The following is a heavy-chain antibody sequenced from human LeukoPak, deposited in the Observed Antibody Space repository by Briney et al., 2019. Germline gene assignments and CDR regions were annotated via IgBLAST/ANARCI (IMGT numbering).Heavy chain of an antibody. V-gene: IGHV3-7*01. J-gene: IGHJ4*02. CDR3: ARDKSVGASLFDY. D-gene: IGHD1-26*01. CDR2: IKQDGSEK. Sequence: GGSLRLSCAASGFTFSDYYMSWVRQAPGKGLEWVANIKQDGSEKYYVDSVKGRFTISRDNAKNSLYLQMNSLRAEDTAVYYCARDKSVGASLFDYWGQGILVTVSS. CDR1: GFTFSDYY.